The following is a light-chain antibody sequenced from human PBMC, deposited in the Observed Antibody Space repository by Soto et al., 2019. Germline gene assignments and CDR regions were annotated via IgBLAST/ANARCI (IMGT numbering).Light chain of an antibody. V-gene: IGKV1-5*03. CDR3: QQYNSYPWT. J-gene: IGKJ1*01. CDR1: QSISSW. Sequence: DIQMTQSPSTLSSSVGDRVTITCRASQSISSWLAWYQQKPGKAPNLLIYKASSLESGVPSRFSGSGSGTECTLTISSLQPDDFATYYGQQYNSYPWTFGQGTKVEIK. CDR2: KAS.